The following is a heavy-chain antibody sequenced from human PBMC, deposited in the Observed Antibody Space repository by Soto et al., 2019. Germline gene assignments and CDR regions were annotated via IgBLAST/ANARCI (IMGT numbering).Heavy chain of an antibody. Sequence: EVHLVGSGGGLVQPGGSLRLSCAASGFTFSSYWMHWVRQAPGKGLVWVSHINSDGSSTSYADSVKGRFTISRDNAKNTLYLQMNSLRVEDTAVYYCARERVGSTSLDYWGQGTLVTVSS. CDR1: GFTFSSYW. CDR2: INSDGSST. V-gene: IGHV3-74*01. J-gene: IGHJ4*02. CDR3: ARERVGSTSLDY. D-gene: IGHD1-26*01.